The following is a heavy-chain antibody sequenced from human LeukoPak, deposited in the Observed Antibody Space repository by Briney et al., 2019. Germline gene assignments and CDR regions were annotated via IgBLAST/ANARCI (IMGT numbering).Heavy chain of an antibody. CDR3: ARVKGSGYYYVFDY. D-gene: IGHD3-22*01. J-gene: IGHJ4*02. CDR1: GGSISSNY. CDR2: IHYSGST. Sequence: SETLSLTCTVSGGSISSNYWSWIRQSPGKGLEWIGYIHYSGSTSYNPSLKSRVTISVDTSKNQFSLKLSSVTAADTAVHYCARVKGSGYYYVFDYWGQGTLVTVSS. V-gene: IGHV4-59*01.